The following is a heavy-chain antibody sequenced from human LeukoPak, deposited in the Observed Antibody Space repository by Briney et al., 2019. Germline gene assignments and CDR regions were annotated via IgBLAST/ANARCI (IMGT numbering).Heavy chain of an antibody. D-gene: IGHD4-17*01. V-gene: IGHV3-66*01. J-gene: IGHJ6*02. Sequence: GGSLRRSCAASGFTVSSNYMSWVRQAPGKGLEWVSVIYSGGSTYYADSVKGRFTISRDNSKNTLYLQMNSLRAEDTAVYYCARDLSYGDYYYYGMDVWGQGTTDTVSS. CDR3: ARDLSYGDYYYYGMDV. CDR2: IYSGGST. CDR1: GFTVSSNY.